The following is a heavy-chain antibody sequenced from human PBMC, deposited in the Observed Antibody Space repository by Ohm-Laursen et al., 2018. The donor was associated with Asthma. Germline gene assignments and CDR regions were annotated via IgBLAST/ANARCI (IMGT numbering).Heavy chain of an antibody. V-gene: IGHV3-30*03. CDR1: GFNFGTYG. J-gene: IGHJ4*02. CDR3: ARQITHYDFWSGLN. Sequence: SLRLSCTASGFNFGTYGMHWVRRAPGKGLEWVAVISYDGSNKYYADSVKGRFTISRDNSKNTLWLQMSSLRAEDTAVYYCARQITHYDFWSGLNWGQGTLVTVSS. CDR2: ISYDGSNK. D-gene: IGHD3-3*01.